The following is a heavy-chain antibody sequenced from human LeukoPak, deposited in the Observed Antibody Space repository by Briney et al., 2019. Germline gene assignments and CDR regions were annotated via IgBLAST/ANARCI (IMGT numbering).Heavy chain of an antibody. Sequence: SETLSLTCTVSCGSISSYYWSWIRQPAGKGLEWIGRIYTIGSTNYNPSLKSLVTMSVDTSKNQFSLKLSSVTAADTAVYYCARAVGSGSFQTYYYYMDVWGKGTTVTISS. CDR3: ARAVGSGSFQTYYYYMDV. CDR1: CGSISSYY. D-gene: IGHD3-10*01. J-gene: IGHJ6*03. V-gene: IGHV4-4*07. CDR2: IYTIGST.